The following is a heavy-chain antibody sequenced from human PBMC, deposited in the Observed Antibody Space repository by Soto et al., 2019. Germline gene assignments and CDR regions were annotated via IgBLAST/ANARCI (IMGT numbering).Heavy chain of an antibody. J-gene: IGHJ4*02. V-gene: IGHV4-39*01. CDR2: IYYSGST. CDR1: GGSISSSSYY. Sequence: SETLSLTCTVSGGSISSSSYYWGWIRQPPGKGLEWIGSIYYSGSTFYNPSLKSRVTISVDTSKNQFSLSLSSVTAADTAVYYCAAGGGLPRYYWGQGTLVTVSS. CDR3: AAGGGLPRYY. D-gene: IGHD5-12*01.